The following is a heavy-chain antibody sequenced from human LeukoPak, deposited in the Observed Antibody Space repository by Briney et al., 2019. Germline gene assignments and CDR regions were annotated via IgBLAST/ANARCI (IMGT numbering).Heavy chain of an antibody. Sequence: GGSLRLSCVVSGFTFEDFGMSWVRQVPGKGLGWVSGINWSGDSIHYADSVKGRFTISRDNAQKSVFLEMNSLRGEDTALYHCARLKSSSWYGAPLDYWGQGTLVTVSS. J-gene: IGHJ4*02. V-gene: IGHV3-20*01. CDR1: GFTFEDFG. D-gene: IGHD6-13*01. CDR2: INWSGDSI. CDR3: ARLKSSSWYGAPLDY.